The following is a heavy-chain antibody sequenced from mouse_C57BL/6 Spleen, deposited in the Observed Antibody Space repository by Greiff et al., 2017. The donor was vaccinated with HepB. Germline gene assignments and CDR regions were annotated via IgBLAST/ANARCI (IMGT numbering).Heavy chain of an antibody. Sequence: VHLVESGAELVKPGASVKLSCKASGYTFTSYWMHWVKQRPGQGLEWIGMIHPNSGSTNYNEKFKSKATLTVDKSSSTAYMQLSSLTSEDSAVYYCARCPVITTVVADYWGQGTTLTVSS. V-gene: IGHV1-64*01. CDR3: ARCPVITTVVADY. CDR1: GYTFTSYW. D-gene: IGHD1-1*01. J-gene: IGHJ2*01. CDR2: IHPNSGST.